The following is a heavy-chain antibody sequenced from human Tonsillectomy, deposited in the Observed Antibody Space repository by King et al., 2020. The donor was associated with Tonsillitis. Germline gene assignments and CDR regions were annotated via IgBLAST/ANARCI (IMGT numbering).Heavy chain of an antibody. Sequence: HVQLVESGGGVVQPGRSLRLSCAASGFTFSRNAMHWVRQAPGKGLEWVAIIWYDGTNKYYADSVKGRFTISRDNSKNTLYLQMNSPSAEDTAVYYGAREEGAVGGTFFDYWGQGTRVTVSS. CDR2: IWYDGTNK. J-gene: IGHJ4*02. CDR3: AREEGAVGGTFFDY. CDR1: GFTFSRNA. D-gene: IGHD1-26*01. V-gene: IGHV3-33*01.